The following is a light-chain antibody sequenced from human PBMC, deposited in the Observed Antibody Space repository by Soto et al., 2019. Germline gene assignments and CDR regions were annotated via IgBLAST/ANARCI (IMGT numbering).Light chain of an antibody. CDR3: QQYGSSPRT. CDR1: QSVSSSY. J-gene: IGKJ1*01. Sequence: EIVLTQSPGTLSLSPWERAPLCCRASQSVSSSYLAWYQQKPGQAPRLPIYGASSRATGIPDRFSGSGSGTDFTLTISRLEPEDFAVYYCQQYGSSPRTFGQGTKVDIK. V-gene: IGKV3-20*01. CDR2: GAS.